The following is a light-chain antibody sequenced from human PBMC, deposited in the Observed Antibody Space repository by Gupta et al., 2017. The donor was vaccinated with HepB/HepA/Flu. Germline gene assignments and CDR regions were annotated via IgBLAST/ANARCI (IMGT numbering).Light chain of an antibody. CDR1: TPNIGAGSD. CDR3: QSYDNSLSGWV. J-gene: IGLJ3*02. CDR2: SNN. V-gene: IGLV1-40*01. Sequence: QSVLTPPPAVSGAPGHRVTISCPLSTPNIGAGSDVPWYQQLPGTAPKLLIYSNNNRPSGVPDRFSGSKSGTSASLAITGLQAEDEADYYCQSYDNSLSGWVFGGGTKVTVL.